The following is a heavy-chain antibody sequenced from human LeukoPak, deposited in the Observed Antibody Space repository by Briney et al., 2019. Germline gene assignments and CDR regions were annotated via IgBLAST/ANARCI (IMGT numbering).Heavy chain of an antibody. D-gene: IGHD1-1*01. J-gene: IGHJ4*02. V-gene: IGHV3-11*04. CDR1: GLTFSDSY. CDR2: ISSGGNTI. Sequence: GGSLRLSCAASGLTFSDSYMPWSRQAPGKGLEWVSYISSGGNTIKYADSVKGRCTISRDNARNSLYLQMNSLRAEDTAVYYCATTSLYFDNWGQGTLVTVSS. CDR3: ATTSLYFDN.